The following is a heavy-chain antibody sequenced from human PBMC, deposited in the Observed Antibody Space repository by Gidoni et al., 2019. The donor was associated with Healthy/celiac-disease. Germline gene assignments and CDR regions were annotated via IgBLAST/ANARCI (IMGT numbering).Heavy chain of an antibody. CDR1: GQTFTSYA. V-gene: IGHV1-3*01. CDR2: INAGNGNT. D-gene: IGHD6-13*01. Sequence: QVQLVQSGAEVKKRGAPVKVSCKPSGQTFTSYAMHWVRQAPGQRLEWMGWINAGNGNTKYSQKFQGRVTITRDTSASTAYMELSSLRSEDTAVYYCARDEFRQLVTDYWGQGTLVTVSS. J-gene: IGHJ4*02. CDR3: ARDEFRQLVTDY.